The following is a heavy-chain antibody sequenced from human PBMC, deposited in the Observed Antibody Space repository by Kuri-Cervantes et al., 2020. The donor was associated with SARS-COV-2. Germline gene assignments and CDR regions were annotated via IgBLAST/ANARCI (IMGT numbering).Heavy chain of an antibody. CDR2: IIPIFGPA. J-gene: IGHJ4*02. Sequence: SVKVSCKASGGTFSSCAITWVRQAPGQGLEWMGGIIPIFGPANYAQKFQGRVTITADESTSTAYMELSSLRSEDTAVYYCARGPLPEDIAVLPAASPFMYFNYWGQGALVTVSS. D-gene: IGHD2-2*01. V-gene: IGHV1-69*13. CDR3: ARGPLPEDIAVLPAASPFMYFNY. CDR1: GGTFSSCA.